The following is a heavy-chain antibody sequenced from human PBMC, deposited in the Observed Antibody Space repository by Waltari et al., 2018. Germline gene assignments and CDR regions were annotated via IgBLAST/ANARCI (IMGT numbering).Heavy chain of an antibody. CDR1: GFTFSSYN. D-gene: IGHD3-3*01. V-gene: IGHV3-48*04. J-gene: IGHJ6*02. CDR3: TRRFFNYYWYGMDV. CDR2: RISGGTAR. Sequence: EVQLVESGGGLVQPGGTLRLTCTGSGFTFSSYNIQWLRQAPGRGREWVSLRISGGTARYYADSVKGRFTVSRDNTQSSLFLQMNSLTAEDTAVYYCTRRFFNYYWYGMDVWGQGTTVAVSS.